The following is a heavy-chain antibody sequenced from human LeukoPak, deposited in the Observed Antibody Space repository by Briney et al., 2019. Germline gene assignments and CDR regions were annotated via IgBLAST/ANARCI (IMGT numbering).Heavy chain of an antibody. J-gene: IGHJ4*02. CDR2: IRYDGSNK. V-gene: IGHV3-30*02. CDR3: AKTQLRYFDY. Sequence: GGSLRLSCAASGFTFSSYEMNWVRQAPGKGLEWVAFIRYDGSNKYYADSVKGRFTISGDDSKNTLYLQMNSLRAEDTAVYYCAKTQLRYFDYWGQGTLVTVSS. CDR1: GFTFSSYE. D-gene: IGHD3-9*01.